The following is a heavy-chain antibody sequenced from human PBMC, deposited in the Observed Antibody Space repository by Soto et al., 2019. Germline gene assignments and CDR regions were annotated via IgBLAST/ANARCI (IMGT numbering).Heavy chain of an antibody. Sequence: QVQLVESGGGVVQAGRSLRLSCAASGFSLSFYGMHWVRQAPGQGLEWVAVTSSDGSNKYYADSVKGRLTISRDNSKNTLYLQLNSLSPEDTAVYYCEKDPLGSDSYYTRLDLWGQGTLVTVSS. CDR3: EKDPLGSDSYYTRLDL. J-gene: IGHJ5*02. CDR2: TSSDGSNK. V-gene: IGHV3-30*18. CDR1: GFSLSFYG. D-gene: IGHD3-10*01.